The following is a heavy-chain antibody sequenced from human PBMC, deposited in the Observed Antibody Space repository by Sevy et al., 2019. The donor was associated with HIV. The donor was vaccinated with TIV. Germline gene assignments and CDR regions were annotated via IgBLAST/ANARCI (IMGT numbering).Heavy chain of an antibody. J-gene: IGHJ4*02. D-gene: IGHD3-10*01. CDR2: INHSGST. V-gene: IGHV4-34*01. CDR1: GGSFSGYY. Sequence: SETLSLTCAVYGGSFSGYYWSWIRQPPGKGLEWIGEINHSGSTNYNPSLKSRVTISVDTSKNQFSLKLSSVTAADTAAYYCARVSYGSGNYWGQGTLVTVSS. CDR3: ARVSYGSGNY.